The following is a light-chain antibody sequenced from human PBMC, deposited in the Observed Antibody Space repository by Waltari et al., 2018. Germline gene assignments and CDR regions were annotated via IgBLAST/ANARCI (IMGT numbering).Light chain of an antibody. CDR3: AAWDDSLNGRWV. Sequence: QSVLTQPPSASGTPGPGVTIPCSGGASNIGNNVVTWYQQVPGKAPKLLIYRSDRRPAGVPDRFSGSKSGTSASLAISGLQSEDEADYYCAAWDDSLNGRWVFGGGTKVTVL. CDR2: RSD. V-gene: IGLV1-44*01. CDR1: ASNIGNNV. J-gene: IGLJ3*02.